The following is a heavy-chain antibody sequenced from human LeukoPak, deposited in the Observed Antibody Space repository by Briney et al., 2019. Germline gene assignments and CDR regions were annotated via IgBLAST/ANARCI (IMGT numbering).Heavy chain of an antibody. J-gene: IGHJ4*02. Sequence: GASLRLSCAASGFIFRNCAVSWVRQAPGKGLEWVSAITGSGDTTYYADSVKGRFTVSRDNSKNTLYVEMNTLRAEDTAVYYCAKWGDYDILTGYYVSDFWGQGTLVTVSS. CDR3: AKWGDYDILTGYYVSDF. V-gene: IGHV3-23*01. D-gene: IGHD3-9*01. CDR2: ITGSGDTT. CDR1: GFIFRNCA.